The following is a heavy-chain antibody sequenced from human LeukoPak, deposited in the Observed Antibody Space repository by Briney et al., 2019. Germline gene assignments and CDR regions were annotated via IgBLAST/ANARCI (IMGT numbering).Heavy chain of an antibody. D-gene: IGHD3-10*01. Sequence: PSETLSLTCTVSGGSISSGGYYWSWIRQPPGKGLEWIGYIYHSGSTYYNPSLKSRVTISVDRSKNQFSLKLSSVTAADTAVYYCARGFGELLYPWGQGTLVTVSS. CDR1: GGSISSGGYY. CDR3: ARGFGELLYP. V-gene: IGHV4-30-2*01. J-gene: IGHJ5*02. CDR2: IYHSGST.